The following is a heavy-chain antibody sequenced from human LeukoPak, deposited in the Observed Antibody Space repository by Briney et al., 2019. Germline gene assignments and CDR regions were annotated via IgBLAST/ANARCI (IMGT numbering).Heavy chain of an antibody. Sequence: EASVKVSCKASGYTFTSYVISWVRQAPGQGLEWMGWISAYNGNTNYAQKLQGRVTMTTDTSTSTAYMELRSLRSDDTAVYYCARGLGSWLNGYYFDYWGQGTLVTVSS. D-gene: IGHD6-13*01. CDR3: ARGLGSWLNGYYFDY. J-gene: IGHJ4*02. V-gene: IGHV1-18*01. CDR1: GYTFTSYV. CDR2: ISAYNGNT.